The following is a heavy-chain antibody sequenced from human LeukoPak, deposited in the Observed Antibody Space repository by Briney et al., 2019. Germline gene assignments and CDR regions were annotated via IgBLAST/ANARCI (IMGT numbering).Heavy chain of an antibody. V-gene: IGHV1-2*02. D-gene: IGHD3-10*01. Sequence: ASVTVSCKTSGYSFTAFYIYWVRQAPGQGLEWMGWINPNTGGTNYAQKFQGRVTMTRDTSMNTAYMDLRRLGSDDAAVYYCARGVRGVDRDNWFDPWGQGTLVTVSS. CDR1: GYSFTAFY. J-gene: IGHJ5*02. CDR3: ARGVRGVDRDNWFDP. CDR2: INPNTGGT.